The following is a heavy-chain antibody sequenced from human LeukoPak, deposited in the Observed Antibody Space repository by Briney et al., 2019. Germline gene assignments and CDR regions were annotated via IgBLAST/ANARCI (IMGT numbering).Heavy chain of an antibody. J-gene: IGHJ3*02. CDR3: ARACGSGSYYLNAFDI. CDR1: GYTFTSYG. CDR2: ISAYNGNT. V-gene: IGHV1-18*01. D-gene: IGHD3-10*01. Sequence: ASVKVSCKASGYTFTSYGISWVRQAPGQGLEWMGWISAYNGNTSYAQKLQGRVTMTTDTSTSTAYMELRSLRSEDTAVYYCARACGSGSYYLNAFDIWGQGTMVTVSS.